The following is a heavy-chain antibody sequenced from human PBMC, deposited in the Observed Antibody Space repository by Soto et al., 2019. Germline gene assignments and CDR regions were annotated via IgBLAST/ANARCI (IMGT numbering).Heavy chain of an antibody. V-gene: IGHV2-26*01. CDR2: IFSNDEN. CDR1: GFSLSNARMG. CDR3: ARIQYYYDSTGYSTDAFDI. J-gene: IGHJ3*02. D-gene: IGHD3-22*01. Sequence: QVTLKESGPVLVKPTETLTLTCTVSGFSLSNARMGVSWIRQPPGKALEWLAHIFSNDENSYTTSLKSRLTISKDTSKSQVVLTMTNMDPVDTATYYCARIQYYYDSTGYSTDAFDIWGQGTMVTVSS.